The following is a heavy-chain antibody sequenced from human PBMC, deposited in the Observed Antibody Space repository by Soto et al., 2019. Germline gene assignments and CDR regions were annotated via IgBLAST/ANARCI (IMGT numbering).Heavy chain of an antibody. J-gene: IGHJ3*02. CDR2: IIPIFGTA. CDR1: GGTFSSYA. CDR3: AGDYFSSYGDYVAFDI. D-gene: IGHD4-17*01. Sequence: QVQLVQSGAEVKKPGSSVKVSCKASGGTFSSYAISWVRQAPGQGLEWMGGIIPIFGTANYAQKFQGRVTITADESTSTADMELSRLRSAETAVYYCAGDYFSSYGDYVAFDIWGPGTMVTVSS. V-gene: IGHV1-69*12.